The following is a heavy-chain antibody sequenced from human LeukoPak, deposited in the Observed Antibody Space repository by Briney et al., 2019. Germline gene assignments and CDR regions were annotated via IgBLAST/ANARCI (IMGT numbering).Heavy chain of an antibody. D-gene: IGHD2-15*01. Sequence: GGSLSLSCAASGFTFSNHAMSWVRQAPGPGLQWVAVISGGGRTTEYEDLVKGRFTISRDNSKNTLSLQKNSLTVEDTAIYFCAKNVVVKRYIDFWGQGTLVTVSS. J-gene: IGHJ4*02. V-gene: IGHV3-23*01. CDR2: ISGGGRTT. CDR3: AKNVVVKRYIDF. CDR1: GFTFSNHA.